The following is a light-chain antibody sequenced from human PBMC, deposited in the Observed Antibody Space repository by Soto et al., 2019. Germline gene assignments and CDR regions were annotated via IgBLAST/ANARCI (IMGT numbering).Light chain of an antibody. Sequence: EIVLTQSPATLSLSPGERATLSCRASQSVSNFLAWYQQRPGQAPRLLLYVASNRATGTPARFSGSGSGTDFTLTISSLEPEDSAVYYCQQRSNRLTFGGGTKVEIK. J-gene: IGKJ4*01. CDR2: VAS. CDR1: QSVSNF. V-gene: IGKV3-11*01. CDR3: QQRSNRLT.